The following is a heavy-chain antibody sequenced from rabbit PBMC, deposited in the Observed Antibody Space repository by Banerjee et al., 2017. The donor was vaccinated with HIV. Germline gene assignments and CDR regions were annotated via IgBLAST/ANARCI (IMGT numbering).Heavy chain of an antibody. V-gene: IGHV1S45*01. D-gene: IGHD1-1*01. CDR1: GSDISSNA. CDR3: ARDLASVVGCNLNL. J-gene: IGHJ4*01. CDR2: IYAGSSGST. Sequence: QEQLVESGGGLVQPEGSLTLTCKASGSDISSNAMCWVRQAPGKGLEWIGCIYAGSSGSTQYANWAKGRVTISKTSSTTVTLQMPSLTPADTATYFCARDLASVVGCNLNLWGPGPLVTVS.